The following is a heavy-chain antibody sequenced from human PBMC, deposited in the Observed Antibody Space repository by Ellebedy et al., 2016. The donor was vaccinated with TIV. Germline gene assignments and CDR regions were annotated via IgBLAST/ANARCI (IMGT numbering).Heavy chain of an antibody. CDR2: IFIGGNT. CDR3: ATDGHADYADFQH. V-gene: IGHV3-66*01. Sequence: PGGSLRLSCTGSGFTASTNYMSWVRQAPGKGLEWVAVIFIGGNTYHADSVKGRFTISRDRSDNTVHLQMNSLREEDTAVYYCATDGHADYADFQHWGQGTLVTVST. D-gene: IGHD4-17*01. CDR1: GFTASTNY. J-gene: IGHJ1*01.